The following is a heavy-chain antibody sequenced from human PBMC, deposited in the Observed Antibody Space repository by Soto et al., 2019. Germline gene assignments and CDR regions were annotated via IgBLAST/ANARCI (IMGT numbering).Heavy chain of an antibody. J-gene: IGHJ4*02. CDR2: IKEDGSEK. D-gene: IGHD2-2*02. CDR1: GFTFSRYW. V-gene: IGHV3-7*03. CDR3: ARVATPISRNDH. Sequence: GGSLRLSCAASGFTFSRYWMTWVRQAPGMGLEWVARIKEDGSEKYYVDSVKGRFTISRDNAKNSLYLQMNSLRPEDTAVYYCARVATPISRNDHWGQGTLVTVSS.